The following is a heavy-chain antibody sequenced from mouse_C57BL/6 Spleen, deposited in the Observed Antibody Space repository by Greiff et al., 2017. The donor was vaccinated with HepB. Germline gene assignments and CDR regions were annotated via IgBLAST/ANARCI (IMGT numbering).Heavy chain of an antibody. CDR2: INPYNGGT. CDR1: GYTFTDYY. CDR3: ARVSLYYYAMDY. J-gene: IGHJ4*01. Sequence: EVQLQQSGPVLVKPGASVKMSCKASGYTFTDYYMNWVKQSHGKSLEWIGVINPYNGGTSYNQKFKGKATLTVDKSSSTAYMELNSLTSEDSAVYYGARVSLYYYAMDYWGQGTSVTVSS. D-gene: IGHD6-5*01. V-gene: IGHV1-19*01.